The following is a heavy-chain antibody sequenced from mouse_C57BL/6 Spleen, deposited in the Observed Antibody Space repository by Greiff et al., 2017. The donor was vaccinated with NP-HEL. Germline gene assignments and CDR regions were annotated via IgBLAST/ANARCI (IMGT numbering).Heavy chain of an antibody. D-gene: IGHD2-2*01. CDR3: ARLGVTSHYYAMDY. J-gene: IGHJ4*01. CDR1: GYTFTDYY. Sequence: QVQLQQSGAELVRPGASVKLSCKASGYTFTDYYINWVKQRPGQGLEWIARIYPGSGNTYYNEKFKGKATLTAEKSSSTAYMQLSSLTSEDSAVYFCARLGVTSHYYAMDYWGQGTSVTVSS. V-gene: IGHV1-76*01. CDR2: IYPGSGNT.